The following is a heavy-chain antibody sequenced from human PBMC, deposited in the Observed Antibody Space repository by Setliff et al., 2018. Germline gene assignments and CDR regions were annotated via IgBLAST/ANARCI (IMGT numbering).Heavy chain of an antibody. CDR2: IYYSGST. CDR3: ARQIDYGDFQYFDY. D-gene: IGHD4-17*01. J-gene: IGHJ4*02. V-gene: IGHV4-59*01. CDR1: GGSISSYY. Sequence: PSETLSLTCTVSGGSISSYYWSWIRQPPGKGLEWIGYIYYSGSTNCNPSLKSRVTISVDTSKKQFSLKLSSVTAADTAVYYCARQIDYGDFQYFDYWGQGTLVTVSS.